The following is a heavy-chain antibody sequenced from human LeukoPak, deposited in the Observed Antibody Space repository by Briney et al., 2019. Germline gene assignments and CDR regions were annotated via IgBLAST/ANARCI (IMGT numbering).Heavy chain of an antibody. CDR1: GFTFSNYG. D-gene: IGHD2-15*01. Sequence: PGGSLRLSCAASGFTFSNYGINWVRQAPGKGLEWVSYISSSSSYIYYADSVKGRFTISRDNGENSLYLQMNSLRDEDTAVYYCASGRYCSGGSCYWGSDYWGQGTLVTVSS. V-gene: IGHV3-48*02. CDR3: ASGRYCSGGSCYWGSDY. CDR2: ISSSSSYI. J-gene: IGHJ4*02.